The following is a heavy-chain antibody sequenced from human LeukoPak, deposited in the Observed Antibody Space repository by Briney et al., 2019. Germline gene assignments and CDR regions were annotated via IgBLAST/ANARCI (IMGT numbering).Heavy chain of an antibody. Sequence: SETLSLTCTVSGYSISSGYYWGWIRQPPGKGLEWIGSIYHSGSTYYNPSLKSRDTISVDTSKNQFSLKLSSVTAADTAVYYCARVRVRGDLDSVSAFDIWGQGTMVTVSS. CDR1: GYSISSGYY. CDR3: ARVRVRGDLDSVSAFDI. D-gene: IGHD2-21*02. J-gene: IGHJ3*02. CDR2: IYHSGST. V-gene: IGHV4-38-2*02.